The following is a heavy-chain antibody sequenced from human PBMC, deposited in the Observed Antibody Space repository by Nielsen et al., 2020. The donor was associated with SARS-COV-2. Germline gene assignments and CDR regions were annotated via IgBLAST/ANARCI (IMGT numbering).Heavy chain of an antibody. CDR1: GYTFTSYD. D-gene: IGHD7-27*01. Sequence: ASVKVSCKASGYTFTSYDINWVRQATGQGLEWMGWMNPNSGNTGYAQKFQGRVTMTRNTSISTAYMELSRLRSDDTAVYYCARDLAKSGPGDMDVWGQGTTVTVSS. CDR2: MNPNSGNT. J-gene: IGHJ6*02. V-gene: IGHV1-8*01. CDR3: ARDLAKSGPGDMDV.